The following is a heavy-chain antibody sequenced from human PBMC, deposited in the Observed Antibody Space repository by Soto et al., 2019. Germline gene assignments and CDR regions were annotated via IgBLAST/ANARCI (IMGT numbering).Heavy chain of an antibody. Sequence: GGSLRLSCAASGFTFSSYGMHWVRQAPGKGLEWVAVIWYDGSNKYYADSVKGRFTISRDNSKNTLYLQMNSLRAEDTAVYYCARDPRSYYYDSSGYYEQGYFDYWGQGTLVTVSS. J-gene: IGHJ4*02. CDR2: IWYDGSNK. V-gene: IGHV3-33*01. CDR1: GFTFSSYG. CDR3: ARDPRSYYYDSSGYYEQGYFDY. D-gene: IGHD3-22*01.